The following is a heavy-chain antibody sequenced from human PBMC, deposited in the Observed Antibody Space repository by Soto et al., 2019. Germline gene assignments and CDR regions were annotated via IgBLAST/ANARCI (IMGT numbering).Heavy chain of an antibody. Sequence: PGGSLRLSCAASGFTFSSYGMSWVRQAPGKGLEWVSSISCSSSYIYYADSVKGRFTISRDNAKNSLYLQMNSLRAEDTAVYYCARVVDYCDPYYYYGMDVWGQGTTVTVSS. CDR2: ISCSSSYI. D-gene: IGHD3-22*01. V-gene: IGHV3-21*01. CDR3: ARVVDYCDPYYYYGMDV. J-gene: IGHJ6*02. CDR1: GFTFSSYG.